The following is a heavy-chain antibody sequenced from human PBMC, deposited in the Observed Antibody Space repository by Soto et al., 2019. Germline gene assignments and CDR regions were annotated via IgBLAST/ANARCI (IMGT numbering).Heavy chain of an antibody. V-gene: IGHV3-33*01. CDR2: IWYDGSNK. Sequence: GGSLRLSCAASGFTFSSYDMHGVRQAPGKGLERVAVIWYDGSNKYYADSVKGRFTISRDNSKNTMYLQMNSLRAEDTAVYYCARERPRYISLYQPWGQALLVTLSS. CDR3: ARERPRYISLYQP. CDR1: GFTFSSYD. D-gene: IGHD6-19*01. J-gene: IGHJ5*02.